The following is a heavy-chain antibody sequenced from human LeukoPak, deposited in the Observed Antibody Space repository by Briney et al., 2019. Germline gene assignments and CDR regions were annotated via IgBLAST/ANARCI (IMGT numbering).Heavy chain of an antibody. J-gene: IGHJ1*01. CDR3: AIRRYDTSAQH. CDR2: IGGSGTST. Sequence: GGSLRLSCATSGFTFSRYVMTWVRQAPGKGLEWVSAIGGSGTSTYYADSVKGRFTISRDNSKNTLYLQMNSLRAEDTAVYYCAIRRYDTSAQHWGQGTLVTVSS. CDR1: GFTFSRYV. V-gene: IGHV3-23*01. D-gene: IGHD3-22*01.